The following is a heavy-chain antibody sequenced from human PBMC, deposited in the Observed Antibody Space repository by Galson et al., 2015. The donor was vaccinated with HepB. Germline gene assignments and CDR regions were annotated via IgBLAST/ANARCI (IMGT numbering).Heavy chain of an antibody. J-gene: IGHJ4*02. V-gene: IGHV3-49*03. Sequence: SLRLSCAASGFNFEDYGMNWIRQAPGKGLEWVGFIRCNSYGGTTEYAASVKDRFTISRDDSKSIAYLQMNGLRTDDIAVYYCTRDHCSEGNCFFDYWGQGTLVTVSS. D-gene: IGHD2-15*01. CDR2: IRCNSYGGTT. CDR1: GFNFEDYG. CDR3: TRDHCSEGNCFFDY.